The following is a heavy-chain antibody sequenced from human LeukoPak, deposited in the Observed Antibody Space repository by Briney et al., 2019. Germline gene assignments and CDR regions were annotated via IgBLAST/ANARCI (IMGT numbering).Heavy chain of an antibody. V-gene: IGHV3-21*01. CDR1: GFSFNSYA. CDR2: ISSSSSYI. CDR3: ARDSFEAFDI. Sequence: GSLRLSCAASGFSFNSYAFHWVRQAPGKGLEWVSSISSSSSYIYYADSVKGRFTISRDNAKNSLYLQMNSLRAEDTAVYYCARDSFEAFDIWGQGTVVTLSS. J-gene: IGHJ3*02.